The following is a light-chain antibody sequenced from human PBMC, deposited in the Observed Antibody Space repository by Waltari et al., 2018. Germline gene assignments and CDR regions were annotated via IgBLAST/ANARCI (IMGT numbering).Light chain of an antibody. Sequence: SYVLTQPPSVSVAPGKTARITCGGNNIGSKSVHWYQQKPGQAPVLVIYYDSARPSGLPERFSGSNAGNTATLTISRVEAGEEADYYCQVWDSSSDHPGVFGGGTKLTVL. V-gene: IGLV3-21*04. CDR2: YDS. CDR3: QVWDSSSDHPGV. CDR1: NIGSKS. J-gene: IGLJ2*01.